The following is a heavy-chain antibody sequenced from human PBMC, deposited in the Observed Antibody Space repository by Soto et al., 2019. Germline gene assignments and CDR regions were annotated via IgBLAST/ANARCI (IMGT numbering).Heavy chain of an antibody. CDR1: GGSITSGDYY. D-gene: IGHD3-10*01. Sequence: QVHLQESGPGLVNPSQTLSLTCTVPGGSITSGDYYWGWIRQPPGKGLEWIGYIYYSGSTYYNPSLKSRVTISVDTSKNQFSLKLSSVTAADTAVYYCAREPRGAPFDYWGQGTLVTVSS. CDR2: IYYSGST. V-gene: IGHV4-30-4*01. CDR3: AREPRGAPFDY. J-gene: IGHJ4*02.